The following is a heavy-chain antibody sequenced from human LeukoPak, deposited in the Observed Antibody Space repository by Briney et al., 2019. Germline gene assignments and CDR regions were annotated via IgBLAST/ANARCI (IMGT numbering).Heavy chain of an antibody. CDR3: ATVYGDLYYFDY. J-gene: IGHJ4*02. V-gene: IGHV3-23*01. CDR1: GFTFSSYA. D-gene: IGHD4-17*01. Sequence: PGGSLRLSCAASGFTFSSYAMSWVRQAPGKGLEWVSAISGSGGSTYYADSVKGRFTISRDNSKNTLYLQMNSLRAEDTAVYYCATVYGDLYYFDYWGQGTLVTVSS. CDR2: ISGSGGST.